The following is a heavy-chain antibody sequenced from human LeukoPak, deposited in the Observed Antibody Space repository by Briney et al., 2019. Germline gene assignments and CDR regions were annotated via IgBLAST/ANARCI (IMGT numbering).Heavy chain of an antibody. Sequence: PSETLSLTCTVSGYSISSGYYWGWIRQPPGKRLEWVASIHSSGNTYYSPTLKSRVTISVDTSQNQFSLKLSSVTAADTAVYYCARGRWGTWIQLSPLDYWGQGTLVTVSS. CDR2: IHSSGNT. J-gene: IGHJ4*02. CDR1: GYSISSGYY. CDR3: ARGRWGTWIQLSPLDY. D-gene: IGHD5-18*01. V-gene: IGHV4-38-2*02.